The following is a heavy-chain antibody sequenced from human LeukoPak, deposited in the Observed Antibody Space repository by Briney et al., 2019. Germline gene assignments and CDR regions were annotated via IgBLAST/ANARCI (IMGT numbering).Heavy chain of an antibody. CDR2: IRSKANSYAT. CDR3: TRIVGATPRGVYFDY. V-gene: IGHV3-73*01. J-gene: IGHJ4*02. D-gene: IGHD1-26*01. CDR1: GFTFSGSA. Sequence: SGGSLRLSCAASGFTFSGSAMHWVRQASGKGLEWVGRIRSKANSYATAYAASVKGRFTISRDDSENTAYLQMNSLKTEDTAVYYCTRIVGATPRGVYFDYWGQGTLVTVSS.